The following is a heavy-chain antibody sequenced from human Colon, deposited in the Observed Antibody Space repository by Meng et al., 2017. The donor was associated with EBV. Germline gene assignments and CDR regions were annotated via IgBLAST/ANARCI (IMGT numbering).Heavy chain of an antibody. V-gene: IGHV4-34*02. CDR1: GGSPSGYY. J-gene: IGHJ4*02. CDR2: INHSGSA. D-gene: IGHD2-2*03. CDR3: ARTFGYCSNNNCPRTLGY. Sequence: QVKLKQGGEGLLKPSETLSLTCGGSGGSPSGYYWSWIRHFPGRTLEFIGDINHSGSANYNPSLRSRVTISVDTSKNQIFLNLHSVTAADTAVYHCARTFGYCSNNNCPRTLGYWGQGTLVTVSS.